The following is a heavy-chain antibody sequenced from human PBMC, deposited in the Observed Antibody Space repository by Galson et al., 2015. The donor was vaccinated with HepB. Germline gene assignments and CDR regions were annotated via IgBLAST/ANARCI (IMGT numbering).Heavy chain of an antibody. V-gene: IGHV5-10-1*01. CDR3: ARSYSEGPYYYGFYGMDV. D-gene: IGHD3-10*01. CDR2: IDPSDSYT. CDR1: GYSFTSYW. J-gene: IGHJ6*02. Sequence: QSGAEVKKPGESLRISCKGSGYSFTSYWISWVRQMPGKGLEWMGRIDPSDSYTNYSPSFQGHVTISADKSISTAYLQWSSLKASDTAMYYCARSYSEGPYYYGFYGMDVWGQGTTVTVSS.